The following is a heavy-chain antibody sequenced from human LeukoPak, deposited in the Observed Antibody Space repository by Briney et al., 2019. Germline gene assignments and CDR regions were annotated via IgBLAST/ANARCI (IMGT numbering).Heavy chain of an antibody. CDR2: ISGSDGST. Sequence: GGSLRLSCAASGFTFSSYDMSWVRQAPGKGLEWVSTISGSDGSTYYADSVKGRFTISRDNSKNTLYLQMNSLRAEDTAVYYCAKGGMVAATHFDYWGQGTLVTVSS. J-gene: IGHJ4*02. CDR3: AKGGMVAATHFDY. CDR1: GFTFSSYD. D-gene: IGHD2-15*01. V-gene: IGHV3-23*01.